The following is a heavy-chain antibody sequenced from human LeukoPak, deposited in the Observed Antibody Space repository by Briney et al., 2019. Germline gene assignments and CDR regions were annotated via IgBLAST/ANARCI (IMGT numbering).Heavy chain of an antibody. J-gene: IGHJ4*02. CDR2: ISYDGSNK. CDR3: ARDTIAAANYYFDY. D-gene: IGHD6-13*01. CDR1: GFTFSSYA. V-gene: IGHV3-30*04. Sequence: PGGSLRLTCAASGFTFSSYAMHWVRQAPGKGLEWVAVISYDGSNKYYADSVKGRFTISRDNSKNTLYLQMNSLRAEGTAVYYCARDTIAAANYYFDYWGQGTLVTVSS.